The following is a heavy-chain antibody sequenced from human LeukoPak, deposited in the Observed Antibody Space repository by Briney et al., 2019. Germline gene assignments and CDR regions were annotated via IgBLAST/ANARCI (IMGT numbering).Heavy chain of an antibody. CDR1: GFPFSSYW. D-gene: IGHD6-25*01. J-gene: IGHJ6*02. V-gene: IGHV3-7*03. CDR2: IKQDGSKK. CDR3: GGPNPLLERPSAMDV. Sequence: PGGSLRLSCVASGFPFSSYWMTWVRQAPGKGLEWVANIKQDGSKKSYVDSVKGRFTISRDNAKNSLYLQMNSLRAEDTAVYYCGGPNPLLERPSAMDVWGQGTTVTVSS.